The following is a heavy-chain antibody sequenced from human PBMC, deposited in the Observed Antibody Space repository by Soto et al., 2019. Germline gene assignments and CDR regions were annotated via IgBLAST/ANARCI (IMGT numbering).Heavy chain of an antibody. D-gene: IGHD2-2*01. J-gene: IGHJ4*02. Sequence: NPSETLSLTCTVSNDSIRSGTYYWAWVRQPPGRGLEWMGSLSYLGTTDYNPSLKSRVTISKDASKNQFSLKLSSVTAADTAVYHCARSRYCSSTSCFTLGDYFDSWGQGTLVTVSS. V-gene: IGHV4-39*01. CDR1: NDSIRSGTYY. CDR2: LSYLGTT. CDR3: ARSRYCSSTSCFTLGDYFDS.